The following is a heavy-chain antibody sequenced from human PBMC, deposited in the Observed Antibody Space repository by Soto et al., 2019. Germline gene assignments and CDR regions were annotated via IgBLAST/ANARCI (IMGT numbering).Heavy chain of an antibody. D-gene: IGHD3-10*01. Sequence: GASVKVSCKASGYTFTSYAMHWVRQAPGQRLEWMGWINAGNGNTKYSQKFQGRVTITRDTSASTAYMELSSLRSEDTAVYYCARDMYYYGSGSYVNYYGMDVWGQGPTVTVSS. CDR1: GYTFTSYA. CDR2: INAGNGNT. J-gene: IGHJ6*02. V-gene: IGHV1-3*01. CDR3: ARDMYYYGSGSYVNYYGMDV.